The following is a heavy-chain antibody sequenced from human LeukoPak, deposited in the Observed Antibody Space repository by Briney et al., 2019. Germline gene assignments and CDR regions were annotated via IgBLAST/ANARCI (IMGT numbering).Heavy chain of an antibody. CDR1: GYTFTSYG. V-gene: IGHV1-18*01. D-gene: IGHD5-18*01. Sequence: ASVKVSCKASGYTFTSYGISWVRQAPGQGLEWMGWISAYNGNTHYAQKLQGRVTMTTDTSTSTAYMELRSLRSDDTAVYYCARDSLSVDTAMVRWFDPWGQGTLVTVSS. CDR3: ARDSLSVDTAMVRWFDP. CDR2: ISAYNGNT. J-gene: IGHJ5*02.